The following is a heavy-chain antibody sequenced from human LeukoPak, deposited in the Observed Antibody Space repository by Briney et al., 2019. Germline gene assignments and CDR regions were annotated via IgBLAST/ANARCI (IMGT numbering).Heavy chain of an antibody. D-gene: IGHD2-15*01. V-gene: IGHV4-59*01. CDR1: GGSISSYY. Sequence: PSETLSLTCTVSGGSISSYYWSWIRQPPGKGLEWIGYIYYSGSTNYNPSLKSRVTISVDTSKSQFSLKLSSVTAADTAVYYCARSQPAVGYCSGGSCYTTFDYWGQGTLVTVSS. CDR3: ARSQPAVGYCSGGSCYTTFDY. J-gene: IGHJ4*02. CDR2: IYYSGST.